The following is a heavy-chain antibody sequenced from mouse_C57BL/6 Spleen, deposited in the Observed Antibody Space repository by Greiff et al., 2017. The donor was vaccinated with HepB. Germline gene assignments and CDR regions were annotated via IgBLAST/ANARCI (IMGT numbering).Heavy chain of an antibody. Sequence: EVQGVESGGGLVKPGGSLKLSCAASGFTFSSYAMSWVRQTPEKRLEWVATISDGGSYTYYPDNVKGRFTISRDNAKNNLYLQMSHLKSEDTAMYYCARAPNYDAMDYWGQGTSVTVSS. CDR2: ISDGGSYT. V-gene: IGHV5-4*01. CDR3: ARAPNYDAMDY. CDR1: GFTFSSYA. D-gene: IGHD4-1*01. J-gene: IGHJ4*01.